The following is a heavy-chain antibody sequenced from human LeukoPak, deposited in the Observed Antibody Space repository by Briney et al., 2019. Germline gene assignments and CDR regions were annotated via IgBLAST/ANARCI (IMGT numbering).Heavy chain of an antibody. CDR1: GGTLISYA. CDR2: IIPIFGTA. D-gene: IGHD3-22*01. CDR3: ARERVSWFDP. J-gene: IGHJ5*02. V-gene: IGHV1-69*01. Sequence: SVKVSCKASGGTLISYAISWVRQAPGQGLEWMGGIIPIFGTANYAQKFQGRVTITADESTSTAYMELSSLRSEDTAVYYCARERVSWFDPWGQGTLVTVSS.